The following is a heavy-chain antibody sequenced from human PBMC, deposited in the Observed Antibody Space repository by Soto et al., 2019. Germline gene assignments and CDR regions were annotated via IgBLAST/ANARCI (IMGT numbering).Heavy chain of an antibody. V-gene: IGHV1-69*06. Sequence: AASVKVSCKASGGTFSSYAISWVRQAPGQGLEWMGGIIPIFGTANYAQKFQGRVTITADKSTSTAYMELSSLRSEDTAVYYCARDVGYYYDSSGYFKVWGQGTLVTVSS. CDR3: ARDVGYYYDSSGYFKV. J-gene: IGHJ4*02. CDR2: IIPIFGTA. D-gene: IGHD3-22*01. CDR1: GGTFSSYA.